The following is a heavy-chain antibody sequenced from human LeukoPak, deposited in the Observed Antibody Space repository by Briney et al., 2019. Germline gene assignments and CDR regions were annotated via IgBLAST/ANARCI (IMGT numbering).Heavy chain of an antibody. J-gene: IGHJ4*02. V-gene: IGHV3-23*01. CDR1: GFTFRKYT. CDR3: AKVPAINRRVTWYYFDD. D-gene: IGHD3-10*01. Sequence: PGGSLRLSCVDPGFTFRKYTMSWVRQAPGEGLEWVSVISTSGGSTYYADSVKGRFTISRDNSKNTLYLQMNSLRAEATAVYYCAKVPAINRRVTWYYFDDWGQGTLVTVSS. CDR2: ISTSGGST.